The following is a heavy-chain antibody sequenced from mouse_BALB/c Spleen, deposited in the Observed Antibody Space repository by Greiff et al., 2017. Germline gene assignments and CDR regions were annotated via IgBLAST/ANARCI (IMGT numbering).Heavy chain of an antibody. Sequence: QVHVKQSGAELVRPGVSVKISCKGSGYTFTDYAMHWVKQSHAKSLEWIGVISTYYGDASYNQKFKGKATMTVDKSSSTAYMELARLTSEDSAIYYCAVITAWFAYWGQGTLVTVSA. D-gene: IGHD2-4*01. V-gene: IGHV1S137*01. CDR1: GYTFTDYA. CDR3: AVITAWFAY. CDR2: ISTYYGDA. J-gene: IGHJ3*01.